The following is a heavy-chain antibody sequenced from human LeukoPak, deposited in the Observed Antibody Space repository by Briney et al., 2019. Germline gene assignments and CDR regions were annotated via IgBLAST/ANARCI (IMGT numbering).Heavy chain of an antibody. J-gene: IGHJ4*02. CDR1: GFTFGDYA. Sequence: GRSLRLSCTASGFTFGDYAVSWFRQAPGKGLEWVGFIRSKAYGGTTEYAASVKGRFTISRDDSKSIAYLQMNSLKTEDTAVYYCTSDMIGDYWGQGTLVTVSS. D-gene: IGHD3-22*01. CDR2: IRSKAYGGTT. V-gene: IGHV3-49*03. CDR3: TSDMIGDY.